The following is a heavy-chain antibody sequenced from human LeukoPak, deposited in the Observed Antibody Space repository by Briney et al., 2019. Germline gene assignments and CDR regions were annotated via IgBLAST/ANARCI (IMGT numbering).Heavy chain of an antibody. CDR3: ASFMTTVTIPDY. D-gene: IGHD4-17*01. CDR2: IREDGSSE. J-gene: IGHJ4*02. Sequence: PGGSLRLSCAASGFTFSSSWMTWVRQAPGKGLEWVGDIREDGSSEHYVESVKGRFTMSRDNAKNSLYLQMNSLRAEDTAVYYCASFMTTVTIPDYWGQGTLVTVSS. CDR1: GFTFSSSW. V-gene: IGHV3-7*02.